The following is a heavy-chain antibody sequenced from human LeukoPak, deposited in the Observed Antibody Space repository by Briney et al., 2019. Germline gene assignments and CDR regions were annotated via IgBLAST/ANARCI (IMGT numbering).Heavy chain of an antibody. V-gene: IGHV3-30*02. CDR3: AKTWEPKFGFDH. Sequence: GGSLRLSCAASGFTFLSYGMHWVRQAPGKGLEWVAFIHYDGSNKYYADSVKGRFTISRDNSKNTLYLQMNSLRTEDTAVYYCAKTWEPKFGFDHWGQGTLVTVSS. J-gene: IGHJ4*02. CDR1: GFTFLSYG. D-gene: IGHD1-26*01. CDR2: IHYDGSNK.